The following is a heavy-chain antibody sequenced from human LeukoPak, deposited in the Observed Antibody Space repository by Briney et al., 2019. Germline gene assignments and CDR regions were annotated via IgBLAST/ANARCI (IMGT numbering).Heavy chain of an antibody. V-gene: IGHV3-30*02. CDR3: AKTWEPKFGFDH. Sequence: GGSLRLSCAASGFTFLSYGMHWVRQAPGKGLEWVAFIHYDGSNKYYADSVKGRFTISRDNSKNTLYLQMNSLRTEDTAVYYCAKTWEPKFGFDHWGQGTLVTVSS. J-gene: IGHJ4*02. CDR1: GFTFLSYG. D-gene: IGHD1-26*01. CDR2: IHYDGSNK.